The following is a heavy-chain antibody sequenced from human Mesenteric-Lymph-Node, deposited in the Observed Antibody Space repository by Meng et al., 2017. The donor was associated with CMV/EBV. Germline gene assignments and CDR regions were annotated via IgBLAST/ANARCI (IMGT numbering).Heavy chain of an antibody. Sequence: GESLKISCVASGFAFSDYAISWVRQAPGKGLDWVSTISFSGHSTYYADSVKGRFTVSRDNSRNTLYLQMNSLRAEDTAIYYCAKTTYGDYYWYGMDVWGQGTTVTVSS. D-gene: IGHD4-17*01. CDR2: ISFSGHST. J-gene: IGHJ6*02. CDR1: GFAFSDYA. CDR3: AKTTYGDYYWYGMDV. V-gene: IGHV3-23*01.